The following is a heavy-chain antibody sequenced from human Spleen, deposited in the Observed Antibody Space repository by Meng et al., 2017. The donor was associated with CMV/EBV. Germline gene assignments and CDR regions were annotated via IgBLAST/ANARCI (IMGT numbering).Heavy chain of an antibody. V-gene: IGHV1-46*01. J-gene: IGHJ2*01. Sequence: FRSHYVHWVRQAPGQGLDWMGIINPSEGTSTYARKFQGRVTMTSDTSTGTVYMELNSLRSEDTAVYYCARDRVFTYGSGGARWYFDFWGRGTLVTVSS. D-gene: IGHD6-19*01. CDR2: INPSEGTS. CDR1: FRSHY. CDR3: ARDRVFTYGSGGARWYFDF.